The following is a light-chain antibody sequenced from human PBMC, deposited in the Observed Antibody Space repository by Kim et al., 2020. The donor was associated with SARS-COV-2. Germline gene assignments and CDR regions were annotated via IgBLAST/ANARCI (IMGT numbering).Light chain of an antibody. J-gene: IGKJ1*01. CDR2: AAS. CDR1: QGISTY. Sequence: ASVGDRVTITCRASQGISTYLNWYQQRPGKAPNLLIFAASSLQSGVPSTFSASGSGTDFTLTISSLQPEDFASYYCQQSYSAPRTFGQGTKVDIK. CDR3: QQSYSAPRT. V-gene: IGKV1-39*01.